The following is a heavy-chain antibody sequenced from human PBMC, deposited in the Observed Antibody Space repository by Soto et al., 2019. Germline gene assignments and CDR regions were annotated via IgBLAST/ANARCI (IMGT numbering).Heavy chain of an antibody. J-gene: IGHJ6*02. Sequence: GGSLRLSCAASGFTFSNFAMRWVRQAPGKGLEWVSTIGASGATTYYADSVKGRFTISRDNSKNTVFLHMNSLRAEDTAVYYCAKKAATFGVADYDYCGMDVWGQGTTVTVSS. V-gene: IGHV3-23*01. CDR1: GFTFSNFA. CDR2: IGASGATT. CDR3: AKKAATFGVADYDYCGMDV. D-gene: IGHD3-3*01.